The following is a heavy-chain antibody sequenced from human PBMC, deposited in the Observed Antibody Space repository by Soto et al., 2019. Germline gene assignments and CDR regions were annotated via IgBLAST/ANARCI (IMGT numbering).Heavy chain of an antibody. V-gene: IGHV1-69*13. CDR2: IIPIFGTA. D-gene: IGHD1-7*01. Sequence: SVKVSCKASGGTFSSYAISWVRQAPGQGLEWMGGIIPIFGTANYAQKFQGRVTITADESTSTAYMELSSLRSEDTAVYYCARTETGTRDHYYYGMDVWGQGTTVTVSS. CDR1: GGTFSSYA. J-gene: IGHJ6*02. CDR3: ARTETGTRDHYYYGMDV.